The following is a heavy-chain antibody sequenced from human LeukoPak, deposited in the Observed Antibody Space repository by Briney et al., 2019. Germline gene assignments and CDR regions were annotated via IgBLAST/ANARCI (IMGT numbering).Heavy chain of an antibody. CDR1: GGTFISYA. V-gene: IGHV1-69*05. CDR3: AREKVRQSGMDV. D-gene: IGHD2-2*01. Sequence: ASVKVSCKASGGTFISYAISWVRQAPGQGLEWMGGIIPIFGTANYAQKFQGRVTMTRDTSISTAYMELSRLRSDDTAVYYCAREKVRQSGMDVWGQGTTVTVSS. J-gene: IGHJ6*02. CDR2: IIPIFGTA.